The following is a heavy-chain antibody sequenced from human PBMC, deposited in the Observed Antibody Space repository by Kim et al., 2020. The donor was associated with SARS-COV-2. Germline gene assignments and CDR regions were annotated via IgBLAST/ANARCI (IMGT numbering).Heavy chain of an antibody. CDR1: GFTFSNAW. D-gene: IGHD2-2*01. CDR3: TKLYCSSTSCSYYYYYCIDV. Sequence: GGSLRLSCAASGFTFSNAWMSWVRQAPGKGLEWVCGIKGKTDGGTKDYSAPVKGRFTISRDDSNNTLYLQMNSLKTEDTAVYYCTKLYCSSTSCSYYYYYCIDVWGQGTTVTVSS. V-gene: IGHV3-15*01. CDR2: IKGKTDGGTK. J-gene: IGHJ6*02.